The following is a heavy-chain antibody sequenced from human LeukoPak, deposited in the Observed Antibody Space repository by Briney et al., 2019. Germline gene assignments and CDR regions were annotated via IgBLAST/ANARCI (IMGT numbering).Heavy chain of an antibody. Sequence: SETLSLTCTVYGGSFSGYYWSWIRQPPGKGLEWIGEINRSGSTNYNPSLKSRVTISVDTSKNQFSLKLSSVTAADTAVYYCARLGYIGYSYWGQGTLVTVSS. CDR3: ARLGYIGYSY. CDR1: GGSFSGYY. V-gene: IGHV4-34*01. CDR2: INRSGST. D-gene: IGHD6-13*01. J-gene: IGHJ4*02.